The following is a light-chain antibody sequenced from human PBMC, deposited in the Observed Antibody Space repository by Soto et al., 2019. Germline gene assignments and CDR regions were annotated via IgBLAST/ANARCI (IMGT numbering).Light chain of an antibody. CDR2: GAS. J-gene: IGKJ1*01. CDR3: QQYGTAPWT. Sequence: EIVLTQSPGTLSFSPGERATLSCTASQGISSSYLAWYQQKPAQAPRLLVYGASSRATGIPDRFRGSGSGTDFTLTISRLEPEDFAVYCCQQYGTAPWTFGQGTKVEIK. V-gene: IGKV3-20*01. CDR1: QGISSSY.